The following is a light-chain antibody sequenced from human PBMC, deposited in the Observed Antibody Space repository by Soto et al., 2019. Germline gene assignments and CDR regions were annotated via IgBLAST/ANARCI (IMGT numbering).Light chain of an antibody. CDR1: SSDVGGYNY. CDR2: DVS. V-gene: IGLV2-14*01. J-gene: IGLJ1*01. CDR3: SSYTSSSTPYV. Sequence: PAPNEPGVGSGCSGRWTTIHCTGTSSDVGGYNYVSWYQQHPGKAPKLMIYDVSNRPSGVANRFSGTKSGNTASLTISGLQAEDEADYYRSSYTSSSTPYVCGTGTKVPV.